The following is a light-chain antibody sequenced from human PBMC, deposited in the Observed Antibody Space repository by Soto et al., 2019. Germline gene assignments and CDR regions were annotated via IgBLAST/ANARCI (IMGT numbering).Light chain of an antibody. Sequence: EIVLTQSPATLSLSPGERATPSCRASQSVSSYLAWYQQKPGQAPRLLIYDASSRATGIPARFSGSGSETDFTLTITSLEPEDFAVYYCQQRSNWPSTFGGGTKVEI. CDR2: DAS. CDR1: QSVSSY. J-gene: IGKJ4*01. CDR3: QQRSNWPST. V-gene: IGKV3-11*01.